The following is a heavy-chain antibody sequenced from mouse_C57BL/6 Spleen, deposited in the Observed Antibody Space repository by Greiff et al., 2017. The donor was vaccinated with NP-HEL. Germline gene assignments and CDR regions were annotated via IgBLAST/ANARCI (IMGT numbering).Heavy chain of an antibody. CDR2: INPGSGGT. CDR3: ARKLPMDY. CDR1: GYAFTNYL. V-gene: IGHV1-54*01. J-gene: IGHJ4*01. D-gene: IGHD2-1*01. Sequence: VQLQQSGAELVRPGTSVKVSCKASGYAFTNYLIEWVKQRPGQGLEWIGVINPGSGGTNYNEKFKGKATLTADKSSSTAYMQLSSLTSEDSAVYFCARKLPMDYWGQGTSVTVSS.